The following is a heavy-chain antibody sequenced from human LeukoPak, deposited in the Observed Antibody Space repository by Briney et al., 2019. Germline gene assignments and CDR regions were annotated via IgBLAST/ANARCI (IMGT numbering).Heavy chain of an antibody. CDR2: INPSGGST. CDR1: GYTFTSYY. Sequence: GASVKVSCKASGYTFTSYYMHWVRQAPGQGLEWMGIINPSGGSTSYAQKFQGRVTMTRDTSTSTVYMELSSLRSEDTAAYYCARGEAYYDFWSNTDYWGQGTLVTVSS. D-gene: IGHD3-3*01. CDR3: ARGEAYYDFWSNTDY. V-gene: IGHV1-46*01. J-gene: IGHJ4*02.